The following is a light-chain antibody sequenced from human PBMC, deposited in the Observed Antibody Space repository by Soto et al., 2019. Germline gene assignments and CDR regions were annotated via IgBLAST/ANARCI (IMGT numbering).Light chain of an antibody. CDR1: QSVSGN. J-gene: IGKJ5*01. Sequence: EIVRTQSPATLSVSPGERATLSCRATQSVSGNLGWYQQKPCQAPGLLIYGASTRATGIAASFSGSGSGTAFTLNISSLQSEDFGVDGCQHYNNWPPITCGRGPRLEIQ. V-gene: IGKV3-15*01. CDR2: GAS. CDR3: QHYNNWPPIT.